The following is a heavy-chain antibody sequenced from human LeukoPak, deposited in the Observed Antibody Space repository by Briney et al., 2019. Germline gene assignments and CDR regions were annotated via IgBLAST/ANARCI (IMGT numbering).Heavy chain of an antibody. D-gene: IGHD3-9*01. J-gene: IGHJ5*02. V-gene: IGHV4-4*02. CDR2: IYHSGST. CDR1: GGSISSSNW. Sequence: SETLSLTCTVSGGSISSSNWWSWVRQPPGKGLEWIGEIYHSGSTNYNPSLKSRVTISVDKSKNQFSLKLSSVTAADTAVYYCAAYYDILTGYYSENWFDPWGQGTLVTVSS. CDR3: AAYYDILTGYYSENWFDP.